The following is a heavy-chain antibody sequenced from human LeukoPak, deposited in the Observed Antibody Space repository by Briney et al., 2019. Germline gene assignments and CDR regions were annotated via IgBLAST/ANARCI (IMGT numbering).Heavy chain of an antibody. CDR3: ARGGSYSLAIGY. V-gene: IGHV3-48*01. D-gene: IGHD1-26*01. CDR2: ISNSSSTI. J-gene: IGHJ4*02. CDR1: GFTFSSYS. Sequence: PGGSLRLSCAASGFTFSSYSMNWVRQAPGKGLEWVSYISNSSSTIYYADSVKGRFTISRDNAKNSLYLQMNSLRAEDTAVYFCARGGSYSLAIGYWGQGTLVTVSS.